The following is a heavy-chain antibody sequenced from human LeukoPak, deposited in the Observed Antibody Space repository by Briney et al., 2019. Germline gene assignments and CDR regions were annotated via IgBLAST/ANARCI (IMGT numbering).Heavy chain of an antibody. CDR3: ARGGTSGRTAMDV. Sequence: PGGSLRLSCAASGFTFSSYEMNWVRQAPGKGLEWVSYISSSGSTIYYADSVKGRFTISRDNAKNSLYLQMNSLRAEDTAVYYCARGGTSGRTAMDVWGKGTTVTISS. D-gene: IGHD1-1*01. CDR1: GFTFSSYE. V-gene: IGHV3-48*03. CDR2: ISSSGSTI. J-gene: IGHJ6*03.